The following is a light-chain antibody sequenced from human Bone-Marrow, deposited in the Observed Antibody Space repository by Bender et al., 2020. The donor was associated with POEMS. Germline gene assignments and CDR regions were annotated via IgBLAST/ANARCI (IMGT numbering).Light chain of an antibody. CDR1: SSNIGTNT. CDR3: SSYTASDTLL. Sequence: QSELTQPPSASGTPGQRVTISCSGTSSNIGTNTVNWFQQLPGTAPRLFIYTNNQRPSGVPDRFSGSKSGTSASLTISGLQADDEADYYCSSYTASDTLLFGGGTKLTVL. V-gene: IGLV1-44*01. J-gene: IGLJ2*01. CDR2: TNN.